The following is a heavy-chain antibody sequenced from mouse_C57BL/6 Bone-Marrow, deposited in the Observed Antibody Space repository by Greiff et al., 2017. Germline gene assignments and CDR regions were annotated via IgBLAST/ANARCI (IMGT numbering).Heavy chain of an antibody. Sequence: QVPVKQSGAELLKPGASVKISCKASGYALSSYWMNWVKQRPGKGLGWIGQVYPGDGDANYNGQFKGKATLTADESSSTAYMQISGLTSEDSAVYFCARAGYLYYYAMAYWGQGTSVTVSA. D-gene: IGHD2-14*01. V-gene: IGHV1-80*01. J-gene: IGHJ4*01. CDR1: GYALSSYW. CDR2: VYPGDGDA. CDR3: ARAGYLYYYAMAY.